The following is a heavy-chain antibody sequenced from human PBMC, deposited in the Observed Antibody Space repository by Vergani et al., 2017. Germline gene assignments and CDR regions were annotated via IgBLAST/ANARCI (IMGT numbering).Heavy chain of an antibody. CDR2: VYHSGST. J-gene: IGHJ4*02. CDR3: ARKKSYSSGSFDY. V-gene: IGHV4-38-2*01. CDR1: GYSISSGYY. D-gene: IGHD6-19*01. Sequence: QVQLQESGPGLVKPSETLSLTCAVSGYSISSGYYWGWIRQPPGKGLEWIGSVYHSGSTYYNPSLKSRVTISVDTSKNQFTLKLSSVTAADTAVYYCARKKSYSSGSFDYWGQGTLVTVSS.